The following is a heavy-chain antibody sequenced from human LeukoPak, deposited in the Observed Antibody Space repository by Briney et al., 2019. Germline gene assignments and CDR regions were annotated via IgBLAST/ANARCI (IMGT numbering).Heavy chain of an antibody. CDR2: ISWNSGSI. CDR3: AKVPLGDYVSSLAFDI. D-gene: IGHD4-17*01. CDR1: GFTFDDYA. V-gene: IGHV3-9*01. Sequence: PGRSLRLSCAASGFTFDDYAMHWVRQAPGKGLEWVSGISWNSGSIGYADSVKGRFTISRDNAKNSLYLQMNSLRAEDTALYYRAKVPLGDYVSSLAFDIWGQGTMVTVSS. J-gene: IGHJ3*02.